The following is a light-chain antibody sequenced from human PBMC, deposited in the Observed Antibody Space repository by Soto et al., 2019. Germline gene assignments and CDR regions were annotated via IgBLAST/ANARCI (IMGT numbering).Light chain of an antibody. CDR3: SSSTSSSPG. J-gene: IGLJ1*01. V-gene: IGLV2-14*01. CDR1: SSDVGGYNY. Sequence: QSALTQPASVSGSPGQSITISCTGTSSDVGGYNYVSWYQQHPGKAPKLMIYDVSNRHSGVSNRLSGSKSGNTASLTISGLQAEDEADYYCSSSTSSSPGFGTGTKLTVL. CDR2: DVS.